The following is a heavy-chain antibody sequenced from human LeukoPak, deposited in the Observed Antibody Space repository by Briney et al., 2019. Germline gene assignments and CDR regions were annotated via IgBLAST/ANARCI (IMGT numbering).Heavy chain of an antibody. CDR2: IIPIFGTA. CDR1: GGTFSSYA. V-gene: IGHV1-69*13. Sequence: ASVKVSCKASGGTFSSYAISWVRQAPGQGLEWMGGIIPIFGTANYAQKFQGRVTITADESTSTAYMELSSLRSEDTALYYCAKGYSSGWFGIGDNWGQGTLVSVSS. D-gene: IGHD6-19*01. J-gene: IGHJ4*02. CDR3: AKGYSSGWFGIGDN.